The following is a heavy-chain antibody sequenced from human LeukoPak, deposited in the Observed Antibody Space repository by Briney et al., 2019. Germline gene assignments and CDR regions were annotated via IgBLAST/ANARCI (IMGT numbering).Heavy chain of an antibody. D-gene: IGHD2-2*01. Sequence: SETLSLTCTVSGGSISSYYWIWIRQPPGKGLEWIGYIYYSGSTNYNPSLKSRVTISVDTSKNQFSLKLSSVTAADTAVYYCARVVVPAAMGGMDVWGQGTTVTVSS. CDR1: GGSISSYY. CDR3: ARVVVPAAMGGMDV. V-gene: IGHV4-59*01. J-gene: IGHJ6*02. CDR2: IYYSGST.